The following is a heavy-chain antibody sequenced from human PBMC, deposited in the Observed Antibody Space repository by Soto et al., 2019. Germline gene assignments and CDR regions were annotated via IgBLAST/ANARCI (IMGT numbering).Heavy chain of an antibody. D-gene: IGHD1-1*01. CDR2: ISSTSIYI. J-gene: IGHJ4*01. CDR3: ATDQLSLLNYDY. V-gene: IGHV3-21*01. Sequence: PGGSLRLSCAASGFSFSSYSMTWVRQAPGKGLEWVSTISSTSIYIYYADSVKGRFTISRDNARNSLSLQMNSLRAEDTAVYYCATDQLSLLNYDYWGQGTLVTVSS. CDR1: GFSFSSYS.